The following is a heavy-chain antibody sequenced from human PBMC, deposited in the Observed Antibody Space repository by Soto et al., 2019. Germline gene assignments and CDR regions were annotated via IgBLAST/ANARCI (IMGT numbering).Heavy chain of an antibody. CDR1: GFTFRTYA. D-gene: IGHD3-22*01. CDR3: AKSHSGYFYFDF. CDR2: INNHGGAA. Sequence: GGSLRLSCSPSGFTFRTYAMNWVRQAPGKGLEWVSSINNHGGAAYYAESVKGRFTISRDNSKNILYLQMNSLRAEDTAIYYCAKSHSGYFYFDFWGQGALVTVSS. J-gene: IGHJ4*02. V-gene: IGHV3-23*01.